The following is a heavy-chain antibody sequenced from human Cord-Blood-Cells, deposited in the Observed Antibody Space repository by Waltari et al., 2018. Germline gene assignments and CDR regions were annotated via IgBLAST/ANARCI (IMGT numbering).Heavy chain of an antibody. Sequence: QVQLVESGGGVVQPGRSLRLSCAASGFTFSSYAMHWVRQAPGKGREWVAVISYDGSNTYYADSGKGRFTISRDNSKNTLYLQMNSLRAEDTAVYYCARAVSSGYFDYWGQGTLVTVSS. CDR1: GFTFSSYA. V-gene: IGHV3-30-3*01. D-gene: IGHD3-22*01. J-gene: IGHJ4*02. CDR2: ISYDGSNT. CDR3: ARAVSSGYFDY.